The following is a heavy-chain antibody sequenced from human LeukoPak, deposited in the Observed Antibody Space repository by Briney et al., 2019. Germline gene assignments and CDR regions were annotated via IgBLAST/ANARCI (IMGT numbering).Heavy chain of an antibody. CDR3: ARDYYDSSGLGAFDI. D-gene: IGHD3-22*01. V-gene: IGHV4-31*03. J-gene: IGHJ3*02. CDR1: GGSISSGGYY. CDR2: IYYSGST. Sequence: PSQTLSLTCTASGGSISSGGYYRSWIRQHPGKGLEWIGYIYYSGSTYYNPSLKSRVTISVDTSKNQFSLKLSSVTAADTAVYYCARDYYDSSGLGAFDIWGQGTMVTVSS.